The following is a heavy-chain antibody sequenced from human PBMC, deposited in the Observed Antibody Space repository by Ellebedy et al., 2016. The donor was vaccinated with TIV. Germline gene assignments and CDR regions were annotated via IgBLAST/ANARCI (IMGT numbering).Heavy chain of an antibody. J-gene: IGHJ5*02. CDR3: AKDAAAASVDGGTNWFDP. CDR1: GFIFDDYA. Sequence: SLKISXAASGFIFDDYAMHWVRQAPGKGLEWVSSISWNSGRVDYADSVKGRFIVSRDNAKNSLYLQVNGLRLEDTALYYCAKDAAAASVDGGTNWFDPWGQGTLVTVSS. D-gene: IGHD6-13*01. V-gene: IGHV3-9*01. CDR2: ISWNSGRV.